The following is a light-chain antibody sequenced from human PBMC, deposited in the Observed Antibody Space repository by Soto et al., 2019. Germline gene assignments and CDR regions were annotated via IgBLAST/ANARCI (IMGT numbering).Light chain of an antibody. Sequence: DIQMTQSPSSVSASVGDRVTITCRASQGISRWLAWYQQKPGKAPKLLISAAFNLHSGVPSRFSGSESGTDFTLTISSLQAEDFGTYYCQQSYSTPPTFGQGTRLEIK. V-gene: IGKV1-12*01. J-gene: IGKJ5*01. CDR1: QGISRW. CDR3: QQSYSTPPT. CDR2: AAF.